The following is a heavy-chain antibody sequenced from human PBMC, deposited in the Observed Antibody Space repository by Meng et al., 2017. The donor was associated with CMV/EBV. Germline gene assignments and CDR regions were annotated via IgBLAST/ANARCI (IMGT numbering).Heavy chain of an antibody. J-gene: IGHJ5*02. D-gene: IGHD3-3*01. CDR3: AREEGTYYDFWSGQNWFDP. CDR2: INPNSGGT. V-gene: IGHV1-2*02. CDR1: GYTFTGYY. Sequence: ASVKVSCKASGYTFTGYYMHWVRQAPGQGLEWMRWINPNSGGTNYAQKFQGRVTMTRDTSISTAYMELSRLRSDDTAVYYCAREEGTYYDFWSGQNWFDPWGQGTLVTVSS.